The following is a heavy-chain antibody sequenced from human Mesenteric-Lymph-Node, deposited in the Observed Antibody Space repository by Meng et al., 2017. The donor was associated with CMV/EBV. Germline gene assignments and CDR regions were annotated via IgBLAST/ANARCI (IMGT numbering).Heavy chain of an antibody. J-gene: IGHJ5*02. D-gene: IGHD1-14*01. CDR2: IYYSGTT. Sequence: SETLSLTCTVSGGSINSRTYYWGWIRQPPGKGLEWLGSIYYSGTTYYKPSLKSRITISIDTSKNQFSLNLNSVTAADTAVYYCARGSGGFDPWGPGNMVTVSS. CDR3: ARGSGGFDP. CDR1: GGSINSRTYY. V-gene: IGHV4-39*07.